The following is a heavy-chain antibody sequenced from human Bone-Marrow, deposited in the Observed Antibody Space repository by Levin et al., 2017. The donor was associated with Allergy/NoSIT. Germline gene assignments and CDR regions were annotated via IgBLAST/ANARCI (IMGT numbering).Heavy chain of an antibody. Sequence: GGSLRLSCAASGFTFSSYDMHWVRQATGKGLEWVSAIGTAGDTYYPGSVKGRFTISRENAKNSLYLQMNSLRAGDTAVYYCARVVAVAGYNWFDPWGQGTLVTVSS. J-gene: IGHJ5*02. CDR2: IGTAGDT. CDR3: ARVVAVAGYNWFDP. D-gene: IGHD6-19*01. V-gene: IGHV3-13*04. CDR1: GFTFSSYD.